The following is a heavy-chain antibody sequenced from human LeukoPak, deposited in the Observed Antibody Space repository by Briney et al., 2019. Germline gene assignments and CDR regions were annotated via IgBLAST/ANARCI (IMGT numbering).Heavy chain of an antibody. Sequence: SETLSLTCTVSGGSISRYSWSWIRQPPGKGLEWIGYMSYSGSTNYKPSLKSRVAISIDTPKTQFSLKMTSMTAAGTAIYYCARDLDGGNGPLRYWGQGILVTVSS. CDR2: MSYSGST. CDR1: GGSISRYS. J-gene: IGHJ4*02. D-gene: IGHD4-23*01. V-gene: IGHV4-59*01. CDR3: ARDLDGGNGPLRY.